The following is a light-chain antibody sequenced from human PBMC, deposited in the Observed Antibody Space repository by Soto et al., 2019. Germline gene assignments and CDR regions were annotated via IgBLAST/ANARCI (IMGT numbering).Light chain of an antibody. V-gene: IGKV1-5*01. CDR2: DAS. CDR3: QRCGDSWS. J-gene: IGKJ1*01. CDR1: QNIGTW. Sequence: DIRMTQSPSTLSASVGDRVTITCRASQNIGTWLAWYQQKPGKDPDLLIYDASSLESGVPSRFSGSGSGTEFTLTIRGLQHGDLATYYWQRCGDSWSFGQGTKVEIK.